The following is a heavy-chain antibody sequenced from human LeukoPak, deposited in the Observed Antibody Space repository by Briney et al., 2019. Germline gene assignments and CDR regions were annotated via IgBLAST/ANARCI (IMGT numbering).Heavy chain of an antibody. CDR1: GGSISSGGYS. CDR3: ARERYSSSGHLDY. V-gene: IGHV4-61*08. CDR2: IYYSGST. J-gene: IGHJ4*02. D-gene: IGHD6-13*01. Sequence: PSETLSLTCAVSGGSISSGGYSWSWIRQPPGKGLEWIGYIYYSGSTNYNPSLKSRVTISVDTSKNQFSLKLSSVTAADTAVYYCARERYSSSGHLDYWGQGTLVTVSS.